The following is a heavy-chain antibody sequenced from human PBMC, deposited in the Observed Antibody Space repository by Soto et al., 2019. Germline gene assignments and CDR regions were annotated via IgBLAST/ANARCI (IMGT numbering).Heavy chain of an antibody. V-gene: IGHV3-23*01. CDR3: ARGGQWDFLSDY. D-gene: IGHD1-26*01. CDR1: GFTFSTFD. CDR2: ISGRDDSA. J-gene: IGHJ4*02. Sequence: GGSLRLSCAASGFTFSTFDMSWVRQPPGKGLEWVSVISGRDDSANYADSVKGRVTLTTDTSTSTAYMELRSLRSDDTAVYFCARGGQWDFLSDYWGQGTLVTVSS.